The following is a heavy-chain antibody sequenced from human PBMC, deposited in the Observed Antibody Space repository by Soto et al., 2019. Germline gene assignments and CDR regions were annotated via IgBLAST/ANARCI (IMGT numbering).Heavy chain of an antibody. V-gene: IGHV3-21*01. CDR2: ISSSSS. J-gene: IGHJ6*02. D-gene: IGHD2-21*01. Sequence: PGGSLRLSCAASGFTFSSYSMNWVRQAPGKGLEWVSSISSSSSYADSVKGRFTISRDNARNTLSLQMNSLRADDTAVYYCARLSGDHSAFFSYGMDAWGQGTTVTVSS. CDR1: GFTFSSYS. CDR3: ARLSGDHSAFFSYGMDA.